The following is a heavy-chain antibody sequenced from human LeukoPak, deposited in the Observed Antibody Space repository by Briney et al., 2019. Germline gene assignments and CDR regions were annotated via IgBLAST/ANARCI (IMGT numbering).Heavy chain of an antibody. CDR2: INWNGGST. CDR3: AKEDCSGGRCYSLHY. V-gene: IGHV3-20*04. D-gene: IGHD2-15*01. J-gene: IGHJ4*02. Sequence: GGSQRLSCAASGFTFDDYGMTWVRQTPGKGLEWVSTINWNGGSTAYADSVKGRFTISRDNAKSSLYLQMNSLRAEDAAVYYCAKEDCSGGRCYSLHYWGQGTLVTVSS. CDR1: GFTFDDYG.